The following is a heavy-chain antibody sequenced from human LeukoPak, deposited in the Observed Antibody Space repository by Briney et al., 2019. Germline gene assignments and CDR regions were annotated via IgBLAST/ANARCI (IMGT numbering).Heavy chain of an antibody. Sequence: SETLSLTCAVYGGSFSGYYWSWIRQPPGKGLEWIGEINHSGSTNYNPSLKSRVTISVDTSKNQFSLKLSSVTAADTAVYYCRKCSYGSDDSSDYWGQGTLVTVSS. D-gene: IGHD5-18*01. V-gene: IGHV4-34*01. CDR2: INHSGST. CDR3: RKCSYGSDDSSDY. CDR1: GGSFSGYY. J-gene: IGHJ4*02.